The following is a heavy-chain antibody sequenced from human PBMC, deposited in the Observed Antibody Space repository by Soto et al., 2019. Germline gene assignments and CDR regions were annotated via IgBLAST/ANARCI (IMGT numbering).Heavy chain of an antibody. Sequence: QVQLQESGPGLVKPSQTLSLTCNVSGGSITSGGFYWAWIRQHPGGGREWIGHLFHSGSTHYNPSLRSRVTTSVDTSKNQFSLKLSSVTAADTAVYYCARGGTGDNWFDPWGQGTLVTVSS. V-gene: IGHV4-31*03. CDR1: GGSITSGGFY. CDR2: LFHSGST. J-gene: IGHJ5*02. CDR3: ARGGTGDNWFDP.